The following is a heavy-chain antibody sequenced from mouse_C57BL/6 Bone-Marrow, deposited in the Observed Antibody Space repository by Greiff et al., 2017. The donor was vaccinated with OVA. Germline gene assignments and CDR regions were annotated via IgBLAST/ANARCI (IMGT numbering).Heavy chain of an antibody. J-gene: IGHJ3*01. D-gene: IGHD2-4*01. V-gene: IGHV14-4*01. CDR1: GFNIKDDY. CDR2: IDPENGDT. CDR3: TTQDYAWFAY. Sequence: EVQLQQSGAELVRPGASVKLSCTASGFNIKDDYMHWVKQRPEQGLEWIGWIDPENGDTEYASNFQGKATITADTASNTAYLQLSSLTSEDTAVYYCTTQDYAWFAYWGQGTLVTVSA.